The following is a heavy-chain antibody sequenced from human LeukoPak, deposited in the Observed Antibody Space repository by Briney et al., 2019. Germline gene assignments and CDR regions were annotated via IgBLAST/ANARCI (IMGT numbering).Heavy chain of an antibody. J-gene: IGHJ5*02. CDR3: ARDGYCSGGSCYSGLFDP. CDR1: GYTFTGYY. CDR2: INPNSGGT. D-gene: IGHD2-15*01. V-gene: IGHV1-2*02. Sequence: ASVKVSCKASGYTFTGYYMHWVRQAPGQGLEWMGWINPNSGGTNYAQKFQGRVTMTRDTSTSTAYMELSRLRSDDTAVYYCARDGYCSGGSCYSGLFDPWGQGTLVTVSS.